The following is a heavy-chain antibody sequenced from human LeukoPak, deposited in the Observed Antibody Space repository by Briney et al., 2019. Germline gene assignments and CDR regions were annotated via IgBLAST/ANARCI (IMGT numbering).Heavy chain of an antibody. CDR1: RYTFTSYY. CDR2: INPSGSST. Sequence: ASVKVSCKASRYTFTSYYMHWVRQAPGQGLEWMGLINPSGSSTSYAQKFQGRLSLTRDMSTSTDYMEPSSLRSEDTAVYYCARDNSVGDTAWWFDPWGQGTLVTVSS. J-gene: IGHJ5*02. V-gene: IGHV1-46*01. D-gene: IGHD1-26*01. CDR3: ARDNSVGDTAWWFDP.